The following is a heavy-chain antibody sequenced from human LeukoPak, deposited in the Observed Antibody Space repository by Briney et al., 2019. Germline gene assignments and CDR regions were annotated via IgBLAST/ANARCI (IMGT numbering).Heavy chain of an antibody. CDR3: AKTRGYCSGGACYSDY. D-gene: IGHD2-15*01. CDR2: ISGSGDST. J-gene: IGHJ4*02. Sequence: SGGSLRLSCAASGFTFSSYAMSWVRQAPGKGLEWVSGISGSGDSTYYTDSVKGRFTISRDNSKNTLYLQMNSLRAEDAAVYYCAKTRGYCSGGACYSDYWGQGTLVTVSS. CDR1: GFTFSSYA. V-gene: IGHV3-23*01.